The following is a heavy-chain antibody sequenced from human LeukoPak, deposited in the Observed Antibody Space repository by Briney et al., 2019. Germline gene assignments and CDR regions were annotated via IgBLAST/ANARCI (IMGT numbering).Heavy chain of an antibody. CDR1: GFTFSSYS. D-gene: IGHD3-22*01. CDR3: AKGDYYDTTDLDY. CDR2: ISSSSSYI. V-gene: IGHV3-21*04. Sequence: GGSLRLSCAASGFTFSSYSMTWVRQAPGKGLEWVSSISSSSSYIYYADSVKGRFTISRDNSKSTLFLQMNSLTAEDTAVYYCAKGDYYDTTDLDYWGQGTLVTVSS. J-gene: IGHJ4*02.